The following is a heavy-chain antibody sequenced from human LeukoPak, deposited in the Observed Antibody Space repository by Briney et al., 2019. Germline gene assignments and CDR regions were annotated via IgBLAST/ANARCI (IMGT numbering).Heavy chain of an antibody. Sequence: SCKASGYTFTSYGISWVRQAPGKGLEWVSGISGSDGSTYYADSVKGRFTISRENSKNTLYLQMNSLRAEDTAVYYCAKDSAKKYDDYWGQGTLVTVSS. J-gene: IGHJ4*02. CDR2: ISGSDGST. D-gene: IGHD2/OR15-2a*01. CDR1: GYTFTSYG. CDR3: AKDSAKKYDDY. V-gene: IGHV3-23*01.